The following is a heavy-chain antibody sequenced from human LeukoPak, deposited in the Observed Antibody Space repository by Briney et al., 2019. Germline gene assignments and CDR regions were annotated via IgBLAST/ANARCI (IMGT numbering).Heavy chain of an antibody. CDR2: ISYDGNNK. Sequence: GRSLRLSCTVSGFTFSSYGMHWVRQAPGKGLEWVAGISYDGNNKFHADSVKGRFTISRDNSRNTLYLQMNSLRAEDTAVYYCAKDRYGSGGNWFDPWGQGTLVTVSS. V-gene: IGHV3-30*18. D-gene: IGHD3-10*01. CDR1: GFTFSSYG. J-gene: IGHJ5*02. CDR3: AKDRYGSGGNWFDP.